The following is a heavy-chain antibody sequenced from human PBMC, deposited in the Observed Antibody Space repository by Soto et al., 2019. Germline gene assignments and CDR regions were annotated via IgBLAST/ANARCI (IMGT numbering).Heavy chain of an antibody. CDR2: IIPIFGTA. D-gene: IGHD2-2*01. CDR1: GGTFSSYA. J-gene: IGHJ6*02. V-gene: IGHV1-69*13. CDR3: ARDFWYPACDIVVVPAAMCYYGMDV. Sequence: ASVKVSCKASGGTFSSYAISWVRQAPGQGLEWMGGIIPIFGTANYAQKFQGRVTITADESTSTAYMELSSLRSEDTAVYYCARDFWYPACDIVVVPAAMCYYGMDVWGQGTTVTVSS.